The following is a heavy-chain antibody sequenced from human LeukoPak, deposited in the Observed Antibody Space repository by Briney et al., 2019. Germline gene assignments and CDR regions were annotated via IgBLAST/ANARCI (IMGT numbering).Heavy chain of an antibody. J-gene: IGHJ2*01. CDR2: ISSDGSKT. CDR3: ARDRYITIFDWHYWYFDL. V-gene: IGHV3-30*15. CDR1: AFTFNTYS. Sequence: GRSLRLSCAASAFTFNTYSMHWVRQAPGNGLEWVAAISSDGSKTYYADSVKGRFTISRDNSENTLYLQMSSLRAEDTAVYFCARDRYITIFDWHYWYFDLWGRGTLVTVSS. D-gene: IGHD3-3*01.